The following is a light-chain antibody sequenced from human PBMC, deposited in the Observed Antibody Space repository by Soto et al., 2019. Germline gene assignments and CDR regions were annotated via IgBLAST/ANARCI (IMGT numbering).Light chain of an antibody. CDR3: QQYYSFPYT. V-gene: IGKV4-1*01. CDR1: QSVLYSSNNKNY. CDR2: WAS. Sequence: DIVLTQSPDSLAVSLGERATINCKSSQSVLYSSNNKNYLTWYQQRPGQPPKMLIYWASTPESGVPDRFSGTGSGTAFPLTISSLQAEDVAVYYCQQYYSFPYTFGQGTKLEIK. J-gene: IGKJ2*01.